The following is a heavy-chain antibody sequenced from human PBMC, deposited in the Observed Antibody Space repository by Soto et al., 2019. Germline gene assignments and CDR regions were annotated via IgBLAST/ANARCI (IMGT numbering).Heavy chain of an antibody. V-gene: IGHV1-18*01. CDR2: ISAYNGNT. CDR1: GYTFTSYG. D-gene: IGHD6-25*01. Sequence: ASVKVSCKASGYTFTSYGISWVRQAPGQGLEWMGWISAYNGNTNYAQKLQGRVTMTTDTSTSTAYMELRSLRSDDTAVYYCARDVRIYSSGFTWFDPWGQGTLVTVSS. J-gene: IGHJ5*02. CDR3: ARDVRIYSSGFTWFDP.